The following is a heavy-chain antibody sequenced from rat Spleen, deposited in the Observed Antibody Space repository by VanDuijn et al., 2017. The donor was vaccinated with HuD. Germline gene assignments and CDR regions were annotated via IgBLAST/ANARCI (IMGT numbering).Heavy chain of an antibody. CDR3: AGQYYGYTD. Sequence: EVQLVESGGGLVQPGRSLKLSCAASGFTFSDYNMAWVRQAPKKGLEWVASISYEGNTAFYGDSMKGRFTISRDNANSILYLQMDSLRSEDTATYFCAGQYYGYTDWGQGTLVTVSS. CDR2: ISYEGNTA. D-gene: IGHD1-6*01. V-gene: IGHV5-22*01. J-gene: IGHJ3*01. CDR1: GFTFSDYN.